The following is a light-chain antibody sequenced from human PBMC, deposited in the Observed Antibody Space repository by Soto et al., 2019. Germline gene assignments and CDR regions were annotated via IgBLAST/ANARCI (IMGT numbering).Light chain of an antibody. Sequence: IVLTQFPGTLYLSPGESATLSCRASLSVTSRYFHWYQQKPGQAPRLLIKGASTRAPDIPERFSGSGSGTDFTLTIDRLEPEDFAVYDCQHYGSSRWTFGQGTRVYIK. J-gene: IGKJ1*01. CDR1: LSVTSRY. CDR3: QHYGSSRWT. CDR2: GAS. V-gene: IGKV3-20*01.